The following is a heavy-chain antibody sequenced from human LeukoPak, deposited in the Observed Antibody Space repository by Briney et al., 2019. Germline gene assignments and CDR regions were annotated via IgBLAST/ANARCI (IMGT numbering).Heavy chain of an antibody. V-gene: IGHV3-9*01. CDR1: GFTFDDYA. CDR2: ISWNSGSI. CDR3: AKAPGSYYSDGYFDL. J-gene: IGHJ2*01. Sequence: PGRSLRLSCAASGFTFDDYAMHWVRQAPGKGLEWVSGISWNSGSIGYADSVKGRFTISRDNAKNSLYLQMNSLRAEDTALYYCAKAPGSYYSDGYFDLWGRGTLVTVSS. D-gene: IGHD1-26*01.